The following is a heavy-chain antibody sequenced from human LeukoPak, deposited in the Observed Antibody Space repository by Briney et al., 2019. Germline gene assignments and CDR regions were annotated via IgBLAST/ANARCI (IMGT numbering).Heavy chain of an antibody. CDR2: IKQDGSEK. Sequence: GGSLRLSCAASGFSFSSYWMSWVRQAPGKGLEWVANIKQDGSEKYYVDSVKGRFTISRDNTKNTLFLQMNSLRAEDTAVYYCAKEVRGDAFDIWGQGTMVTVSS. CDR3: AKEVRGDAFDI. V-gene: IGHV3-7*04. D-gene: IGHD3-16*01. CDR1: GFSFSSYW. J-gene: IGHJ3*02.